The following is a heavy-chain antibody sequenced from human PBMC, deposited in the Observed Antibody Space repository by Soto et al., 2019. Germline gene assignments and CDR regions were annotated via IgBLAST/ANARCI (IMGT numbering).Heavy chain of an antibody. V-gene: IGHV4-61*08. CDR3: ARVPIDTYMIYWSDR. CDR2: IYFSGRT. CDR1: GDSVSSGDYY. J-gene: IGHJ5*02. D-gene: IGHD3-16*01. Sequence: QVQLRESGPGLVKPSETLSLTCTVSGDSVSSGDYYWTWIRQPPGKGLEWVGHIYFSGRTNYIPSLESRVTISLDTSKNQFSLKLTSVTAADTAVYYCARVPIDTYMIYWSDRWGQGTLVTVSS.